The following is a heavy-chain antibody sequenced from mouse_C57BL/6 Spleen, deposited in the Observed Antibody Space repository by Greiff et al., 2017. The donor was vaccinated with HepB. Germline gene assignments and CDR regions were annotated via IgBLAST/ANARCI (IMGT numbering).Heavy chain of an antibody. V-gene: IGHV1-42*01. Sequence: EVQLQQSGPELVKPGASVKISCKASGYSFTGYYMNWVKQSPEKSLEWIGEINPSTGGTTYNQKFKAKATLTVDKSSSTAYMQLKSLTSEDSAVYYCARGGGYYGSSEDWYFDVWGTGTTVTVSS. J-gene: IGHJ1*03. CDR2: INPSTGGT. CDR3: ARGGGYYGSSEDWYFDV. CDR1: GYSFTGYY. D-gene: IGHD1-1*01.